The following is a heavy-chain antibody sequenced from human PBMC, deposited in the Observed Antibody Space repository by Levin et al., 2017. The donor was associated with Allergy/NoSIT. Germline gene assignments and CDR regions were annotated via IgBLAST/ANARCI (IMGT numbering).Heavy chain of an antibody. V-gene: IGHV3-30-3*01. Sequence: GGSLRLSCAASGFTFSSYAMHWVRQAPGKGLEWVAVISYDGSNKYYADSVKGRFTISRDNSKNTLYLQMNSLRAEDTAVYYCARGGLLDCSSTSCYVYYFDYWGQGTLVTVSS. CDR3: ARGGLLDCSSTSCYVYYFDY. D-gene: IGHD2-2*01. J-gene: IGHJ4*02. CDR1: GFTFSSYA. CDR2: ISYDGSNK.